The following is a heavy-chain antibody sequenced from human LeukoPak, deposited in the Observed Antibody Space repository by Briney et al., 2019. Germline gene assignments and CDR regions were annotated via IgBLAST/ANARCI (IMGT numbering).Heavy chain of an antibody. CDR3: AYDSSGYHAFDI. D-gene: IGHD3-22*01. CDR1: GGSFSGYY. CDR2: INHSGST. J-gene: IGHJ3*02. Sequence: SETLSLTCAVYGGSFSGYYWSWIRQPPGKGLEWIGEINHSGSTNYNPSLKSRVTISVDTSKNLFSLKLSSVTAADTAVYYCAYDSSGYHAFDIWGQGTMVTVSS. V-gene: IGHV4-34*01.